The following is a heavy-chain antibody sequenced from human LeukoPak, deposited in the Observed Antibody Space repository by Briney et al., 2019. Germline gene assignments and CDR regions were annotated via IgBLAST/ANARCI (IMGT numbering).Heavy chain of an antibody. CDR2: MNPNSGNT. CDR3: ARVRLEKVTTGLGYYYYMDV. CDR1: GYTFTSYD. V-gene: IGHV1-8*01. J-gene: IGHJ6*03. Sequence: ASVKVSCKASGYTFTSYDINWVRQATGQGLEWMGWMNPNSGNTGYAQKFQGRVTMTRNTSISTAYMELSSLRSEDTAVYYCARVRLEKVTTGLGYYYYMDVWGKGTTVTVSS. D-gene: IGHD4-17*01.